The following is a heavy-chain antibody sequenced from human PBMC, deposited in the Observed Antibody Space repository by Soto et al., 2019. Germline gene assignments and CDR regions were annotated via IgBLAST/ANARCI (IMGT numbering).Heavy chain of an antibody. Sequence: QVQLVESGGGVVQPGRSLRLSCAASGFTFSSYGMHWVRQAPGKGLEWVAVIWYDGSNKYYADSVKGRFTISRDNSKNTLYLQMHSLRAEDTAVYYCARDQGRYYYGSGSYRYYYYGMDVWGQGTTVTVSS. CDR2: IWYDGSNK. V-gene: IGHV3-33*01. CDR3: ARDQGRYYYGSGSYRYYYYGMDV. D-gene: IGHD3-10*01. J-gene: IGHJ6*02. CDR1: GFTFSSYG.